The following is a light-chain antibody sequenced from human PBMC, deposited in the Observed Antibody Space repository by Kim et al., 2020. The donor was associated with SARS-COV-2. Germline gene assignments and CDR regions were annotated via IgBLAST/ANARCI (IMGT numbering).Light chain of an antibody. Sequence: DIQMTQSPSSLSASVGDRVTITCQASQDISNYLNWYQQKPGKAPKLLIYDASNLETGVPSRFSGSGSGTDFTFTISSLQPEDIATYYCQQYDNLPYSFGQGNKLENK. J-gene: IGKJ2*03. CDR3: QQYDNLPYS. V-gene: IGKV1-33*01. CDR2: DAS. CDR1: QDISNY.